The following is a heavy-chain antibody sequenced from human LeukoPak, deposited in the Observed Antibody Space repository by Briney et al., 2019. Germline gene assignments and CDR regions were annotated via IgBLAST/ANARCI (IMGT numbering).Heavy chain of an antibody. V-gene: IGHV3-30*02. Sequence: GGSLRLSCAASGFIFSNYGMHWVRQAPAKGLEGVALIRYDESNKFYADSVKGRFTISRDNSKNTLFLQMNSLRAEDTAVYYCATMQWLEGVDWFDPWGQGTLVTVSS. CDR2: IRYDESNK. J-gene: IGHJ5*02. CDR1: GFIFSNYG. D-gene: IGHD6-19*01. CDR3: ATMQWLEGVDWFDP.